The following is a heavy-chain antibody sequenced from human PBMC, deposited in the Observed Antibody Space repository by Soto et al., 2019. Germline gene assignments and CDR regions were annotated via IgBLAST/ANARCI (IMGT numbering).Heavy chain of an antibody. V-gene: IGHV3-23*01. Sequence: EVHLLESGGGLVQPGGSLRLSCAASGFTFSSYAMAWVRQAPGKGPEWVATISGGDDTTYYADSVKGRFTISRDNFKNSLYLQMTSLRAQDTAIYYCVKDWTGSTCPCLDVWGQGTTVTVSS. CDR1: GFTFSSYA. D-gene: IGHD2-8*02. CDR3: VKDWTGSTCPCLDV. CDR2: ISGGDDTT. J-gene: IGHJ6*02.